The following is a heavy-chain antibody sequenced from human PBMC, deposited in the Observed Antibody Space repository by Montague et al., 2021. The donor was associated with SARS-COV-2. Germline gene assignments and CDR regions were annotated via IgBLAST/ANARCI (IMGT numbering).Heavy chain of an antibody. Sequence: SLRLSCAAFGFTFSSYAMHWVRQAPGKGLEWVAVISYDGSNKYYADSVKGRFTISRDNSKNTLYLQMNSLRAEDTAVYYCARDHSGGYYYGMGVWGQGTTVTVSS. CDR3: ARDHSGGYYYGMGV. V-gene: IGHV3-30*04. CDR1: GFTFSSYA. D-gene: IGHD1-26*01. J-gene: IGHJ6*02. CDR2: ISYDGSNK.